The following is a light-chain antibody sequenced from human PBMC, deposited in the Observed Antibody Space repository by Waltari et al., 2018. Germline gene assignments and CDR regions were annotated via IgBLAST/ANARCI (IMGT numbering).Light chain of an antibody. CDR3: QQSATTPT. V-gene: IGKV1-39*01. CDR2: KSF. J-gene: IGKJ3*01. CDR1: QSINRY. Sequence: DLQMTPSPSFLSASVGDTVTITCRASQSINRYLNWNQQSPWKAPKLLIYKSFSLQSGVPSRFSGSGSGTDFTLTISSLQPEDFTTYYCQQSATTPTFGPGTKVDIK.